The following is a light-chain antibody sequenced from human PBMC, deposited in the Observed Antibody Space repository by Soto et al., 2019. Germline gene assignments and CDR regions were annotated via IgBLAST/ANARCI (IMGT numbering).Light chain of an antibody. J-gene: IGLJ1*01. CDR3: CSYTNIDPYV. Sequence: QSALTQPRSVSGSPGQSVTISCTGTSSDVGGRYNYVSWYQQHPGKAPKLMIYDVSKRPSGVPDRFSGSKSGNTASLTISGLQAEDEADYYCCSYTNIDPYVFGTGTKVTVL. V-gene: IGLV2-11*01. CDR2: DVS. CDR1: SSDVGGRYNY.